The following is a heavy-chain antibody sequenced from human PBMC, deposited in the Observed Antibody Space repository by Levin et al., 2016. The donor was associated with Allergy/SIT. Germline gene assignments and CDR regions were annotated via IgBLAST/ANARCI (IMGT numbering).Heavy chain of an antibody. Sequence: SETLSLTCTVSGGSISSGGYYWSWIRQHPGKGLEWIGYIYYSGSTYYNPSLKSRVTTSLDTSKNHFSLKLSSVTAADTAVYYCARAPAGGYYDPTAYLDYWGQGTLVTVSS. J-gene: IGHJ4*02. D-gene: IGHD3-16*01. CDR2: IYYSGST. CDR3: ARAPAGGYYDPTAYLDY. V-gene: IGHV4-31*03. CDR1: GGSISSGGYY.